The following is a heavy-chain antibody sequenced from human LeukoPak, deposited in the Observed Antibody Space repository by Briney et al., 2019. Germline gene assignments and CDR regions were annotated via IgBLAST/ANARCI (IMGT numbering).Heavy chain of an antibody. D-gene: IGHD3-22*01. Sequence: PSETLSLTCTVSGGSISSYYWSWIRQPPGKGLGWIGYIYYSGSTNYNPSLKSRVTISVDTSKNQFSLKLSSVTAADTAVYYCAREGRYYYDSNWFDPWGQGTLVTVSS. CDR1: GGSISSYY. CDR2: IYYSGST. CDR3: AREGRYYYDSNWFDP. J-gene: IGHJ5*02. V-gene: IGHV4-59*01.